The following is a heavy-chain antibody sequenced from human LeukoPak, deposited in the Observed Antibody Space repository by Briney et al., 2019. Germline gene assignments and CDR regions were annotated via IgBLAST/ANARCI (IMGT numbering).Heavy chain of an antibody. CDR3: AKGYYDYVWGSYYFDY. Sequence: GGSLRLSCAASGFTFSSYAMSWVRQAPGKGLEWVSAISGSGGSTYYADSVKGRFTISRDNSKDTLYLQMNSLRAEDTAVYYCAKGYYDYVWGSYYFDYWGQGTLVTVSS. CDR2: ISGSGGST. V-gene: IGHV3-23*01. J-gene: IGHJ4*02. D-gene: IGHD3-16*01. CDR1: GFTFSSYA.